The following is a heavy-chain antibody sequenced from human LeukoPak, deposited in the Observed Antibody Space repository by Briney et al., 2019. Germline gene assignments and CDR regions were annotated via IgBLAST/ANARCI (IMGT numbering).Heavy chain of an antibody. V-gene: IGHV3-48*01. D-gene: IGHD2-15*01. CDR3: ARGLYCSGGSCYGRFDY. CDR1: GFTFSNYN. Sequence: PGGSLRLSCAASGFTFSNYNMNWVRQAPGKGLEWVSYISSSSSTIYYADSVKGRFTISRDNAKNSLYLQMNGLRAEDTAVYYCARGLYCSGGSCYGRFDYWGQGTLVTVSS. CDR2: ISSSSSTI. J-gene: IGHJ4*02.